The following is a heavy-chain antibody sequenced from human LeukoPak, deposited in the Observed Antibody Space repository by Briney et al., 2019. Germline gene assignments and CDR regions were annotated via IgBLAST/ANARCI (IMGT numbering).Heavy chain of an antibody. Sequence: GGSLRLSCAASGFTFDDYAMHWVRQAPGKGLEWVSLISGDGGSTYYADSVKGRFTISRDNSKNSLYLQMNGLRTEDTALYYCAKDGCSGGACYSFGFCYGMDVWGQGTTVTVSS. V-gene: IGHV3-43*02. CDR1: GFTFDDYA. J-gene: IGHJ6*02. D-gene: IGHD2-15*01. CDR3: AKDGCSGGACYSFGFCYGMDV. CDR2: ISGDGGST.